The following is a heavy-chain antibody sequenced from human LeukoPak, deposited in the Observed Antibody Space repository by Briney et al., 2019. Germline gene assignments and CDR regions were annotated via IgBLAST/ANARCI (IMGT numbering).Heavy chain of an antibody. CDR2: ISNFGDII. CDR1: GFTFSSYW. CDR3: AKDATAVVGTVYMDV. V-gene: IGHV3-48*03. Sequence: GGSLRLSCAASGFTFSSYWMSWVRQAPGKGLEWMSHISNFGDIIHYADSVEGRFTISRDNAKNSLYLQMDSLRAEDTAVYYCAKDATAVVGTVYMDVWGKGTTVTISS. J-gene: IGHJ6*03. D-gene: IGHD6-13*01.